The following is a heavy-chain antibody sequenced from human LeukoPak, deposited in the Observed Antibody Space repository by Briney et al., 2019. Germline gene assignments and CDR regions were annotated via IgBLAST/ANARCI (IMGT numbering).Heavy chain of an antibody. Sequence: SETLSLTCTVSGYSISSGYYWGWIRQPPGKGLEWIGSIYHSGSTNYNPSLKSRVTISVDKSKNQFSLKLSSVTAADTAVYYCARGYSNYYFDYWGQGTLVTVSS. CDR1: GYSISSGYY. V-gene: IGHV4-38-2*02. D-gene: IGHD4-11*01. CDR3: ARGYSNYYFDY. J-gene: IGHJ4*02. CDR2: IYHSGST.